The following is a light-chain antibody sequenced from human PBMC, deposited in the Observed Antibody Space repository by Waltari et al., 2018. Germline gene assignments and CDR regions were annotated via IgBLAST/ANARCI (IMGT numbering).Light chain of an antibody. CDR2: EDN. Sequence: SYDLTQPPSVSVSPGQTATITCFGDKLGDKYTSWYQQKPGQSPVLVIYEDNKRPPGIPERFSGSSSGNTATLTISGTQSMDEADYYCQAWDTFIFVFGLGTKVTVL. J-gene: IGLJ1*01. V-gene: IGLV3-1*01. CDR3: QAWDTFIFV. CDR1: KLGDKY.